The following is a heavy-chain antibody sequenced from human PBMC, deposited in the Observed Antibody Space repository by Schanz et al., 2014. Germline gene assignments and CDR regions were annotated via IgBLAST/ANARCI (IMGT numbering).Heavy chain of an antibody. V-gene: IGHV1-46*01. CDR3: TRGGYSYALSAFDI. Sequence: QVHLVQSGAEVHKPGASVKVSCKASGYTFTSDSMHWVRQAPGQGLEWMGIINLSGGSTNNAQKFQGRLTMTRDTSRSTVYMELSSLRSEDTALYYCTRGGYSYALSAFDIWGQGTMVTVSS. D-gene: IGHD5-18*01. CDR2: INLSGGST. J-gene: IGHJ3*02. CDR1: GYTFTSDS.